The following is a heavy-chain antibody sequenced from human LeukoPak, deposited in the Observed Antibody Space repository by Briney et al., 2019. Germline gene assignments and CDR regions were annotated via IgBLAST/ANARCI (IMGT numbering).Heavy chain of an antibody. CDR2: IYWDDDK. CDR3: ARASLYDYVWGSYPDY. CDR1: GFSLSTSGVG. D-gene: IGHD3-16*02. V-gene: IGHV2-5*02. Sequence: SGPTPVKPTQTLTLTCTFSGFSLSTSGVGVGWIRQPPGKALEWLAHIYWDDDKRYSPSLKSRLTITKDTSKNQVVLTMTNMDPVDTATYYCARASLYDYVWGSYPDYWGQGTLVTVSS. J-gene: IGHJ4*02.